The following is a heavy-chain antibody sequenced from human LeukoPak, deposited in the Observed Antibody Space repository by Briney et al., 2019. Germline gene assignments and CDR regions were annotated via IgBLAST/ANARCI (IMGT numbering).Heavy chain of an antibody. V-gene: IGHV4-4*02. D-gene: IGHD5-18*01. CDR2: IYHSGST. Sequence: SETLSLTCAVSGGAICSSNWGSWVRQPPGKGLEWMGEIYHSGSTNYNPSLKSRVTISVDKSKNQFSLKLSAVTAADTDVYYCARGKGSSYGHDYWGQGTLVTVSS. J-gene: IGHJ4*02. CDR1: GGAICSSNW. CDR3: ARGKGSSYGHDY.